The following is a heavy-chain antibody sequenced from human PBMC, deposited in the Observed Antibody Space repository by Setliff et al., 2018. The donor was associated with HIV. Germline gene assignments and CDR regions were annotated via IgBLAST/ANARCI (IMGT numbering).Heavy chain of an antibody. CDR2: IKSKTDGGTT. D-gene: IGHD3-9*01. J-gene: IGHJ4*02. V-gene: IGHV3-15*01. Sequence: PGGSLRLSCAASGFTFSNAWMSWVRQAPGKGLEWVGRIKSKTDGGTTDYAASVKGRFTISRDDSKSSAYLLMNSLKTEDTAVYYCSRVHSPLYYDILTGYLDYWGQGTLVTVSS. CDR3: SRVHSPLYYDILTGYLDY. CDR1: GFTFSNAW.